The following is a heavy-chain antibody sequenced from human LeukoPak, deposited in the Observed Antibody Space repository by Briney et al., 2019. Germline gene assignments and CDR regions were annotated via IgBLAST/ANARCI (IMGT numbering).Heavy chain of an antibody. CDR1: GFIFQDHG. Sequence: PGRSLRLSCEASGFIFQDHGMTWVRQRPGKGLEWVSSINWNGGSTGYADSVMGRFTISRDNAKNSLYLQMNSLTAEDTALYFCARDDGSGSGEYWGQGTQVTVSS. J-gene: IGHJ4*02. CDR3: ARDDGSGSGEY. V-gene: IGHV3-20*04. D-gene: IGHD3-10*01. CDR2: INWNGGST.